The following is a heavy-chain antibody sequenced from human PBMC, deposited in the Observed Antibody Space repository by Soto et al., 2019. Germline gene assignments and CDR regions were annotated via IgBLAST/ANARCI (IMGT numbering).Heavy chain of an antibody. Sequence: ASVKVSCKAPGYTFTSYGISRVRQGPGQWLEWMGWISAYNGNTNYAQKLQGRVTMTTDTSTSTAYMELRSLRSDDTAVYYRARDLAYDTGYGMDVWGQGTTVTVS. D-gene: IGHD3-22*01. CDR1: GYTFTSYG. CDR3: ARDLAYDTGYGMDV. V-gene: IGHV1-18*01. J-gene: IGHJ6*02. CDR2: ISAYNGNT.